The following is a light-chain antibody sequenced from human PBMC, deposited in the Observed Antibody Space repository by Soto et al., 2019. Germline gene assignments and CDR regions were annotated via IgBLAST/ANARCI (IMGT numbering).Light chain of an antibody. CDR2: TAS. CDR3: LHDYSYPRT. CDR1: QAIRND. J-gene: IGKJ1*01. V-gene: IGKV1-6*01. Sequence: AIQMTQSPSSLSASVGHRVIITCRASQAIRNDLGWYQQKPGKAPKLLIYTASTLQSGVPSRFSGSGSGADFTLTIRSLQPEDSATYYCLHDYSYPRTFGQGTKVEIK.